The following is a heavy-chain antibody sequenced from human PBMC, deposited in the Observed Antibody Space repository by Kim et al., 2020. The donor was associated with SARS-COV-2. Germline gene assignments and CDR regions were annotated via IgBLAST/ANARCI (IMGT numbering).Heavy chain of an antibody. CDR2: ISGSGGST. CDR3: AKDRIAPDPSYTYDAFDI. D-gene: IGHD1-1*01. Sequence: GESLKISCAASGFPFSTFAMSWVRQAPGKGLEWVSSISGSGGSTHYADSVKGRFTISRDNSKNTLSLQMNSLRAEDTALYYCAKDRIAPDPSYTYDAFDIWGQGTMVTVSS. J-gene: IGHJ3*02. V-gene: IGHV3-23*01. CDR1: GFPFSTFA.